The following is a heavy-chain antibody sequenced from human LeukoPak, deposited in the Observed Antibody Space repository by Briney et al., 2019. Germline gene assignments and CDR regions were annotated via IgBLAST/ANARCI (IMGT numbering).Heavy chain of an antibody. D-gene: IGHD3-22*01. CDR3: ARHANFYDSSGYYHYFFDY. CDR1: GVSIKNHD. J-gene: IGHJ4*02. Sequence: SETLSLTCNVSGVSIKNHDWSWIRQSPGKGLEWIGYIYYSGTTNYNPSLKSRVTISVDTSKNQFSLKLSSVTAADTAVYYCARHANFYDSSGYYHYFFDYWGQGTPVTVSS. CDR2: IYYSGTT. V-gene: IGHV4-59*08.